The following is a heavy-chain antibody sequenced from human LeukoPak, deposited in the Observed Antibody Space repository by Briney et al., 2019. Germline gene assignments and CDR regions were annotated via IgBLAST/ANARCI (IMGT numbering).Heavy chain of an antibody. D-gene: IGHD6-6*01. CDR1: GYTFTSYG. Sequence: ASVKVSCKASGYTFTSYGISWVRQAPGQGLEGMGWSSAYNGNTNYAQKLQGRVTMTTDTSTSTAYMELRSLRSDDTAVYYCAASIAARPDAFDIWGQGTMVTVSS. CDR2: SSAYNGNT. J-gene: IGHJ3*02. CDR3: AASIAARPDAFDI. V-gene: IGHV1-18*01.